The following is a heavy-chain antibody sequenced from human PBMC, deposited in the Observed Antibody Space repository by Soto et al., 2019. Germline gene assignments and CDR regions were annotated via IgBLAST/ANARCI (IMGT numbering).Heavy chain of an antibody. CDR1: GFTFSSYA. D-gene: IGHD5-12*01. Sequence: GGSLRLSCAAPGFTFSSYATSWVRQAPGKGLEWVSAISGSGGSTYYADSVKGRFTISRDNSKNTLYLQMNSLKTEDTAVYYCTTDPQSGYDDYWGQGTLVTVSS. CDR3: TTDPQSGYDDY. V-gene: IGHV3-23*01. CDR2: ISGSGGST. J-gene: IGHJ4*02.